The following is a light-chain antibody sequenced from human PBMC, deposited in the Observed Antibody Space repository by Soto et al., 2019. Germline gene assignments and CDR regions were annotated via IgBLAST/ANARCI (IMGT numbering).Light chain of an antibody. V-gene: IGKV3-11*01. J-gene: IGKJ1*01. CDR3: QQRSNGTRT. CDR2: DAS. Sequence: EIVLTQSPATLSLFPGERATLSCRASQSVSRYLVWYQQKPGQAPRLLIYDASNRVTGIPARFSGSGSGTDFTLTISSLEPEDFAVYYCQQRSNGTRTFGQGTKVDIK. CDR1: QSVSRY.